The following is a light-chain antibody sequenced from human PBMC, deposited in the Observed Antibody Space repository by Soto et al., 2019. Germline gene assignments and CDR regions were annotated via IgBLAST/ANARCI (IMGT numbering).Light chain of an antibody. V-gene: IGKV3-20*01. CDR3: QQYGSSSWT. Sequence: EIVLTRSPGTLSLSPGGRATLSCRASQSVSSSYLAWYQQKPGQAPRLLIYGTSSRATAIPDRFSGSGSGTDFTLTISRLEPEDFAVYYCQQYGSSSWTFGQGTKV. CDR2: GTS. CDR1: QSVSSSY. J-gene: IGKJ1*01.